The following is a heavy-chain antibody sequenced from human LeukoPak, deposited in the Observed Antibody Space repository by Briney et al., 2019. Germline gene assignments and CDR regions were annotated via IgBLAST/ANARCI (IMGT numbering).Heavy chain of an antibody. V-gene: IGHV3-15*01. Sequence: GGSLRLSCAPSGFTFSNAWMNWVRQAPGKGLEWVGRIKSKADGGTADYAAPVKGRFTISRDDSKTTLYLQMNDLKTEDTAVYYCITVMITFGGVIPNYWGQGPLVTVSS. J-gene: IGHJ4*02. CDR1: GFTFSNAW. CDR2: IKSKADGGTA. D-gene: IGHD3-16*02. CDR3: ITVMITFGGVIPNY.